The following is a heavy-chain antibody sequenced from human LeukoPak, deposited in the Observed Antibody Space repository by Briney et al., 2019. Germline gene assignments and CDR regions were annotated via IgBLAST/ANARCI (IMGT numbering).Heavy chain of an antibody. D-gene: IGHD6-13*01. V-gene: IGHV4-4*02. J-gene: IGHJ4*02. CDR1: VGSISSSNW. Sequence: PSGTLSLTCAVSVGSISSSNWWGWVRQPPGTGLEWIGEIYHSGSTNYNPSLKSRVTILVDKSKNQFSLKLSSVTAADTAVYYCARGYSPYSSSWYPSYYFDYWGQGTLVTVSS. CDR3: ARGYSPYSSSWYPSYYFDY. CDR2: IYHSGST.